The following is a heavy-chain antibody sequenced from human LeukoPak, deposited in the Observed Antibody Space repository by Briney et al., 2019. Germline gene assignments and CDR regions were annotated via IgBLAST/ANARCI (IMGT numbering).Heavy chain of an antibody. CDR1: GFTFSSYW. J-gene: IGHJ4*02. D-gene: IGHD3-22*01. Sequence: GGSLRLSCAASGFTFSSYWMSWVRQAPGKGLEWVANIKQDGSEKYYADSVKGRFTISRDNAKNSLYLQMNSLRAEDTALYYCAKDISHYDSSGYYSYWGQGTLVTVSS. CDR3: AKDISHYDSSGYYSY. V-gene: IGHV3-7*03. CDR2: IKQDGSEK.